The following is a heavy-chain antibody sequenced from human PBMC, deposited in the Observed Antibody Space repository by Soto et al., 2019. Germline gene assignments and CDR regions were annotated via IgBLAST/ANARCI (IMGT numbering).Heavy chain of an antibody. CDR3: ASDIVVVPAAMVGAFDI. Sequence: GESLKISCKGSGYSFPNYWIGWVRQMPGKGLEWMGIIYPGDSDTRYSPSFQGQVTISADKSISTAYLQWSSLKASDTAMYYCASDIVVVPAAMVGAFDIWGQGTMVTVSS. V-gene: IGHV5-51*01. D-gene: IGHD2-2*01. J-gene: IGHJ3*02. CDR2: IYPGDSDT. CDR1: GYSFPNYW.